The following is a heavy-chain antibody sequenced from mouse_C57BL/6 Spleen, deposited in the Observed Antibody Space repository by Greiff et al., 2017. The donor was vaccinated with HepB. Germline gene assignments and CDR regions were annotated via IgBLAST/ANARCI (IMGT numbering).Heavy chain of an antibody. Sequence: QVQLQQSGAELVKPGASVKLSCKASGYTFTSYWMQWVKQRPGQGLEWIGEIDPSDSYTNYNQKFKGKATLTVDTSSSTAYMQLSSLTSEDSAVYYCARGYGSSYGAMDYWGQGTSVTVSS. J-gene: IGHJ4*01. CDR3: ARGYGSSYGAMDY. V-gene: IGHV1-50*01. CDR2: IDPSDSYT. D-gene: IGHD1-1*01. CDR1: GYTFTSYW.